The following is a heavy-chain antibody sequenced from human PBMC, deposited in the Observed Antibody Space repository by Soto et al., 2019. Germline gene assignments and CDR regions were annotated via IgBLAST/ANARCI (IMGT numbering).Heavy chain of an antibody. CDR3: AESRDTGTFDY. CDR1: GGSITSTSIY. CDR2: IYYSRST. Sequence: SETLSLTCTVSGGSITSTSIYWAWIRQPPGKGLEWIGSIYYSRSTYYKPSLKSRVTISVDTSKNQFSLKLSSVTAADTAVYYCAESRDTGTFDYWGQGTLVTVS. D-gene: IGHD1-26*01. J-gene: IGHJ4*02. V-gene: IGHV4-39*01.